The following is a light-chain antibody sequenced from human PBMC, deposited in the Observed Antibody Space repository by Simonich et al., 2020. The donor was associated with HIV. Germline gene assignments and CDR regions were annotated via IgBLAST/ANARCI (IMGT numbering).Light chain of an antibody. V-gene: IGLV2-23*01. Sequence: QSALTQPASVSGSPGQSITISCTGTSSDVGSYNLVSWYQQHPGKAPKIMIYEGSKRPSGVSTRFSGSKSGNTASLTISGLQAEDEADYYCCSYAGSSTSRVFGGGTKLTVL. CDR2: EGS. J-gene: IGLJ3*02. CDR1: SSDVGSYNL. CDR3: CSYAGSSTSRV.